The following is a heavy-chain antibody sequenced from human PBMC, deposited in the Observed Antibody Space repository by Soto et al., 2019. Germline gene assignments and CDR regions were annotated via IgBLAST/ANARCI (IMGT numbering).Heavy chain of an antibody. J-gene: IGHJ5*02. CDR2: ISAYNGNT. Sequence: ASVKVSCKASGYTFTSYGISWVRQAPGQGLEWMGWISAYNGNTNYAQKLRGRVTMTTDTSTSTAYMELRSLRSDDTAVYYCARDLPITLVLRVIIHWFDPWCQGTLVTGS. CDR3: ARDLPITLVLRVIIHWFDP. D-gene: IGHD3-10*01. V-gene: IGHV1-18*01. CDR1: GYTFTSYG.